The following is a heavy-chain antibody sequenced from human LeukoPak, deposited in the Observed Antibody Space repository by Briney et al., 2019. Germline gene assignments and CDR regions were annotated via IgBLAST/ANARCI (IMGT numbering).Heavy chain of an antibody. CDR2: INPSGGST. D-gene: IGHD6-6*01. CDR1: GYTFTSYY. J-gene: IGHJ5*02. V-gene: IGHV1-46*01. CDR3: ARSIAAPGVRTWFDP. Sequence: ASVKVSCKASGYTFTSYYMHWVRQAPGQGLEWMGIINPSGGSTSYAQKFQGRVTMTRDTSTSTVYMELSSLRSEDTAVYYCARSIAAPGVRTWFDPWGQGTLVTVSS.